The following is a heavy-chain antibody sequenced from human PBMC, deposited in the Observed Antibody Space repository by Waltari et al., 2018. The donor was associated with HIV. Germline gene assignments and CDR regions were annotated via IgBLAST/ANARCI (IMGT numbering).Heavy chain of an antibody. J-gene: IGHJ5*02. CDR1: GASVLNSGYF. CDR3: ARGNAWFDT. V-gene: IGHV4-61*08. Sequence: QVHLQESGPGLLEPSETLSLTCSVLGASVLNSGYFWSWIRQSSGQAPEWIGYVYYTGNTDYNPSLKSRVNISLDTNQFSLTLKSVTSADTAVYYCARGNAWFDTWGQGAPV. CDR2: VYYTGNT. D-gene: IGHD2-21*01.